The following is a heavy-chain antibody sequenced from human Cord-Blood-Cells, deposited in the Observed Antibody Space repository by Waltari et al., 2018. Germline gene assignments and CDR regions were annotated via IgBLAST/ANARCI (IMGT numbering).Heavy chain of an antibody. CDR3: ATRSGSSSERGDY. CDR1: GHTLTALS. D-gene: IGHD6-6*01. V-gene: IGHV1-24*01. CDR2: FDPEDGET. J-gene: IGHJ4*02. Sequence: QVQLVQSGAAVKKPGASVKVSCKVSGHTLTALSLHWVRQAPGKGLEWMGGFDPEDGETIYAQKFQGRVTMTEDTSTDTAYMELSSLRSEDTAVYYCATRSGSSSERGDYWGQGTLVTVSS.